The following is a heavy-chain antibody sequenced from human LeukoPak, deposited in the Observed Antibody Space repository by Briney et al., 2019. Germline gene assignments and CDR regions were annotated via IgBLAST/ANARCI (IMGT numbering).Heavy chain of an antibody. Sequence: GGSLGLSCAASGFTFSSYGMHWVRQAPGKGLEWVAVIWYDGSNKYYADSVKGRFTISRDNSKNTLYLQMNSLRAEDTAVYYCARAPYYLYYYGMDVWGQGTTVTVSS. D-gene: IGHD1-26*01. V-gene: IGHV3-33*01. J-gene: IGHJ6*02. CDR2: IWYDGSNK. CDR3: ARAPYYLYYYGMDV. CDR1: GFTFSSYG.